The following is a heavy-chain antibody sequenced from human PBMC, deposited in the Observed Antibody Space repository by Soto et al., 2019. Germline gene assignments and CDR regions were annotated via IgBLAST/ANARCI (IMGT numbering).Heavy chain of an antibody. CDR3: AKDPARGYSYGFGPWYYGMDV. D-gene: IGHD5-18*01. CDR1: GFTFSNYG. J-gene: IGHJ6*02. Sequence: GGSLRLSCAASGFTFSNYGMHWVRQAPGKGLEWVAAISYDGNNEYYADSVKGRFTISRDNSKNTLYLQMNSLRAEDTAVYYCAKDPARGYSYGFGPWYYGMDVWGQGTTVTVSS. V-gene: IGHV3-30*18. CDR2: ISYDGNNE.